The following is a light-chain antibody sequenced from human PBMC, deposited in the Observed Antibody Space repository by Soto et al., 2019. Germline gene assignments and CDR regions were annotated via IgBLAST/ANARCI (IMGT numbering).Light chain of an antibody. CDR3: PAYSSSPST. CDR2: GAS. CDR1: QSVSSNY. V-gene: IGKV3-20*01. J-gene: IGKJ1*01. Sequence: EIVLTQSPGTLSLSPGERATLSCRASQSVSSNYITWYQQKPGQAPRRLIFGASSRATGTPDRFSGSGSGIDLTLANSRLDSGNFGIDYCPAYSSSPSTFGQWTKVEIK.